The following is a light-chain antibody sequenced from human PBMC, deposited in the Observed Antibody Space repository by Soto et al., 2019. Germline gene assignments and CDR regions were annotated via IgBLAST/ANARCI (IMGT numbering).Light chain of an antibody. CDR2: EVS. CDR1: RSDVGGYKY. Sequence: QSVLTQPRSVSGSPGQSVTISCTGTRSDVGGYKYVSWYQQRPGKAPKLILYEVSKRPSGVPDRFSGSKSGGTASLSISGLQAEDEADYYCCSYAGSYTFVLFGGGTQLTVL. CDR3: CSYAGSYTFVL. V-gene: IGLV2-11*01. J-gene: IGLJ2*01.